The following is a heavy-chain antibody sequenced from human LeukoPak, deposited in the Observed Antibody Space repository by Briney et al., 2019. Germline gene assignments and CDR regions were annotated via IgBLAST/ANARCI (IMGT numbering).Heavy chain of an antibody. Sequence: PSETLSLTCTVSGGSLSSYYWSWIRQPPGKGLEWIGYIYYSGSTNYNPSLKSRVTISVDTSKNQFSLKLSSVTAADTAMYYCARVSGYDWESFYDYWGQGTLVTVSS. CDR3: ARVSGYDWESFYDY. CDR1: GGSLSSYY. D-gene: IGHD5-12*01. J-gene: IGHJ4*02. CDR2: IYYSGST. V-gene: IGHV4-59*01.